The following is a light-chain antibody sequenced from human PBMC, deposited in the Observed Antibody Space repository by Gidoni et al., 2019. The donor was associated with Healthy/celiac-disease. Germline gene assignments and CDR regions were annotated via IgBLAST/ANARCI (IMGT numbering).Light chain of an antibody. CDR3: QQYKNWPPIT. V-gene: IGKV3-15*01. J-gene: IGKJ5*01. CDR1: QSVSSN. CDR2: GAS. Sequence: EIVMTQSPATLSVSPGERATLSCRASQSVSSNLAWYQQKPGQAPRLLIYGASTRATGIPARFSGSGSGTEFTLTISSLQSEDFAVYYCQQYKNWPPITFXXXKRLEIK.